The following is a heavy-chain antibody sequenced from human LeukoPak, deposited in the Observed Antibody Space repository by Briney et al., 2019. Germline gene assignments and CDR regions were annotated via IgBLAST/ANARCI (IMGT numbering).Heavy chain of an antibody. CDR2: ITSSSSYI. Sequence: PGGSLRLSWAASGFTLSSYAMHWVRQAPGKGLEWVSSITSSSSYIYYADSVKGRFTISRDNAKNSLYLQMNSLRAEDTAVYYCARSYSRSRGTFDYWGQGTLVTVSS. J-gene: IGHJ4*02. CDR3: ARSYSRSRGTFDY. CDR1: GFTLSSYA. V-gene: IGHV3-21*01. D-gene: IGHD6-6*01.